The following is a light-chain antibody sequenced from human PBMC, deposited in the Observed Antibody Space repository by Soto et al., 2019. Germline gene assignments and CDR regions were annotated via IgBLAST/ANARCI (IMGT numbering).Light chain of an antibody. CDR3: PQRSDWPST. V-gene: IGKV3-11*01. CDR2: DSS. CDR1: QSVGTY. J-gene: IGKJ4*01. Sequence: EIVLTQSPATLSLSPGERATLSCRASQSVGTYFAWYQQKPGQAPRLLIYDSSNRATGIPARFSGSGSGPDFTLTISSLEPEDFAVYYCPQRSDWPSTFGGGTKVEIK.